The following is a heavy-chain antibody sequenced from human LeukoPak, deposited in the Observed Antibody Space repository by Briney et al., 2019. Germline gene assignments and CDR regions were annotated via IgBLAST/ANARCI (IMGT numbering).Heavy chain of an antibody. V-gene: IGHV1-8*01. CDR3: ARFRSDRAPRGFDP. D-gene: IGHD3-10*01. CDR1: GYTFTSYD. CDR2: MNPNSGNT. J-gene: IGHJ5*02. Sequence: ASVKVSCKASGYTFTSYDINWVRQATGQGLEWMGWMNPNSGNTGYAQKFQGRVTITRNTSISTAYMELSSLRSEDTAVYYCARFRSDRAPRGFDPWGQGTLVTV.